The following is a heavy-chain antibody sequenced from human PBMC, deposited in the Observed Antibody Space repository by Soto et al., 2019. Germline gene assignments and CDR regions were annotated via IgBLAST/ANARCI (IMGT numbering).Heavy chain of an antibody. V-gene: IGHV1-18*01. CDR1: GYTFTSYG. Sequence: QVQLVQSGAEVKKPGASVKVSCKASGYTFTSYGITWVRQAPGQGLEWMGSISPYNGNTKYAQKLQGRVTMTTDTSTSTAYMELRSLTSDDTAMYYCARNSSGRYNWFDPWGQGTLVTVSS. CDR3: ARNSSGRYNWFDP. J-gene: IGHJ5*02. D-gene: IGHD6-19*01. CDR2: ISPYNGNT.